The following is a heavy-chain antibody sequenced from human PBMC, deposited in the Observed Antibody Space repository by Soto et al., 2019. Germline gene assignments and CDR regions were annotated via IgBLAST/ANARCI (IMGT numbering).Heavy chain of an antibody. J-gene: IGHJ6*02. CDR2: INPNSGGT. V-gene: IGHV1-2*02. CDR3: ASRYNWNDNYYGMDV. CDR1: GYTLTGNY. Sequence: SVKVTCKDSGYTLTGNYMHWVRQAPGQGLEWMGWINPNSGGTNYAQKFQGRVTMTRDTSISTAYMELSRLRSDDTAVYYCASRYNWNDNYYGMDVWGQGTTVTVSS. D-gene: IGHD1-20*01.